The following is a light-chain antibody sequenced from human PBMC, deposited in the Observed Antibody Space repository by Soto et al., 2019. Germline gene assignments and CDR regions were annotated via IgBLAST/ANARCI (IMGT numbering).Light chain of an antibody. V-gene: IGLV2-14*01. Sequence: QSVLTQPASVSGSPGQSITISCIGTSSDVGGSNYVSWYQHHPGKAPKLMISEVSNRPSGVSNRFSGSKSGNTASLTIYGLQAEDEADYYCCSRTTSSIYLFGSGTKVTVL. J-gene: IGLJ1*01. CDR1: SSDVGGSNY. CDR3: CSRTTSSIYL. CDR2: EVS.